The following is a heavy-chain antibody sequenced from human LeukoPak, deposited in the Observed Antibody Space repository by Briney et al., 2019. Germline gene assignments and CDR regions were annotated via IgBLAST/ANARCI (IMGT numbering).Heavy chain of an antibody. CDR2: ISSSSTI. J-gene: IGHJ3*02. D-gene: IGHD2-8*01. CDR1: GFTFSSYS. CDR3: ARDSMYLDAFDI. V-gene: IGHV3-48*04. Sequence: GGSLRLSCAASGFTFSSYSMNWVRQAPGKGLEWVSYISSSSTIYYADSVKGRFTISRDNAKNSLYLQMNSLRAEDTAVYYCARDSMYLDAFDIWGQGTMVTVSS.